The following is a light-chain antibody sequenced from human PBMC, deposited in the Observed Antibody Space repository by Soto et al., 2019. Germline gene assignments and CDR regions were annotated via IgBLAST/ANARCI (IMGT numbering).Light chain of an antibody. CDR1: QGIRSA. Sequence: AIQLTQSPSSLSASVGDRVTITFRSSQGIRSALGWYQQKPGKVPKLLIYAASTLQSGVPSRFSGSGSGTDFTLTISSLQHEDFATYYCLLDFSYFWAFGQGTKVDIK. J-gene: IGKJ1*01. CDR2: AAS. CDR3: LLDFSYFWA. V-gene: IGKV1-6*01.